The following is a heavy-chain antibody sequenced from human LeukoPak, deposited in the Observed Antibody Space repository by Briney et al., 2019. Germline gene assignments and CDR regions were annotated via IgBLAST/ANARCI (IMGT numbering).Heavy chain of an antibody. CDR3: ASSESSSWSYYYCGMDV. CDR1: GYTFTVYY. J-gene: IGHJ6*02. Sequence: GASVTLSFTASGYTFTVYYMHWVRQAPGQGLELMGCINPNSGGTNYAQKFQGRVTMTRNTSISTAYMELGRLRPDDTAVYYCASSESSSWSYYYCGMDVWGQGTTVTVSS. V-gene: IGHV1-2*02. CDR2: INPNSGGT. D-gene: IGHD6-13*01.